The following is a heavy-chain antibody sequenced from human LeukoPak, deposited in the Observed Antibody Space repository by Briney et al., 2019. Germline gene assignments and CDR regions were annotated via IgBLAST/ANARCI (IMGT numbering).Heavy chain of an antibody. CDR1: GFTFDDYW. J-gene: IGHJ6*03. V-gene: IGHV3-7*01. Sequence: PGGSLRLSCGASGFTFDDYWMSWVRQAPGQGLEWVANINQDGSEKYYLDSAKGRFTISRDNARNSLYLQMNSLRAEDTAVYYCARVFSRYYYMDVWGKGTTVTVSS. CDR3: ARVFSRYYYMDV. CDR2: INQDGSEK. D-gene: IGHD6-19*01.